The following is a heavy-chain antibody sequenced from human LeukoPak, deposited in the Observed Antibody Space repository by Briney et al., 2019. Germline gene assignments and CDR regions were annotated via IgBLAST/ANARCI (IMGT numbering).Heavy chain of an antibody. CDR1: GFTFSRHG. D-gene: IGHD3-3*01. CDR2: ISNDGSRK. J-gene: IGHJ4*02. CDR3: ARDRAWNYFDY. V-gene: IGHV3-30*03. Sequence: GGSLRLSCAPSGFTFSRHGMHWVRQAPGKGLEWVAIISNDGSRKYYAHPVEGRFTISRDNSKNTLYLQMDSLRAEDTAVYYCARDRAWNYFDYWGQGTLVTVSS.